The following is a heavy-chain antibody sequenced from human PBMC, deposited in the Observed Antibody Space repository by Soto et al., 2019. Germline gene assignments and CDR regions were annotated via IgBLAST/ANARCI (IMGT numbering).Heavy chain of an antibody. CDR2: ISGSGDST. CDR3: AKESAGLLWFGEMKSFFDY. Sequence: GGSLRLSCAASGFTFSLYAMSWVRQVPGKGLEWVSGISGSGDSTYYPDSVKGRFTISRDNSKNTLYLQMNSLRAEDTAVYFCAKESAGLLWFGEMKSFFDYWGQGSMVTVSS. V-gene: IGHV3-23*01. CDR1: GFTFSLYA. J-gene: IGHJ4*02. D-gene: IGHD3-10*01.